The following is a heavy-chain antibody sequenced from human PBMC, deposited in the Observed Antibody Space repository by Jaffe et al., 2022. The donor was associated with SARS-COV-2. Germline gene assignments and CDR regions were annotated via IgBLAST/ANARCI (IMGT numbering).Heavy chain of an antibody. J-gene: IGHJ4*02. CDR1: GFTLSSSS. CDR2: LGSNNGT. V-gene: IGHV3-23*01. D-gene: IGHD1-26*01. CDR3: AKGGKVDLLAS. Sequence: EVQLLESGGGLVQPGGSLRLSCAASGFTLSSSSMTWVRQAPGRGLEWVSTLGSNNGTYYADSVKGRFTISGDNSKNTLSLQMSSLRAEDTAIYYCAKGGKVDLLASWGQGTLVTVSS.